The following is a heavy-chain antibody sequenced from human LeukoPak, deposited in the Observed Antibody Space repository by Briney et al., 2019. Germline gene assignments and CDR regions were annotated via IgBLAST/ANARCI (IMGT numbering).Heavy chain of an antibody. Sequence: SETLSLTCAVCGGSFSGYYWSWIRQPPGKGLEWIGEINHSGSTNYNPSLKSRVTISVDTSKNQFSLKLSSVTAADTAVYYCAGRQVAAAGTLLEWGQGTLVTVSS. CDR3: AGRQVAAAGTLLE. D-gene: IGHD6-13*01. CDR1: GGSFSGYY. CDR2: INHSGST. V-gene: IGHV4-34*01. J-gene: IGHJ4*02.